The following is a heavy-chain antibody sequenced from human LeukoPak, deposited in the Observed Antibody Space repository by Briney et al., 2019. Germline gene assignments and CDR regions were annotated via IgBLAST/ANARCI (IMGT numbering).Heavy chain of an antibody. CDR2: IWYDGSNK. V-gene: IGHV3-33*06. J-gene: IGHJ4*02. Sequence: GGSLRLSCAASGFTFNSYGMHWVRQAPGKGLEWVAVIWYDGSNKYYADSVKGRFTISRDNSKNTLYLQMNSLRAEDTAVYYCAKDEGRGPLDYWGQGTLVTVSS. CDR3: AKDEGRGPLDY. CDR1: GFTFNSYG. D-gene: IGHD2-15*01.